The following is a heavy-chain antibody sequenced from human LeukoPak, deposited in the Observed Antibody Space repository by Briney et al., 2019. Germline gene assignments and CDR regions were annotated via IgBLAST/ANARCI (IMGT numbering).Heavy chain of an antibody. V-gene: IGHV4-34*01. CDR2: INHSGST. Sequence: PSQTLSLTCAVYGGSFSGYYWSWLRQPPGKGLGWIGGINHSGSTNYNPSLKSRVTISVDTSKNQYSLKLSSVTAADTAVYYCARGPVPYCSSTSCYTLETYYCYGMDVWGKGTTVTVSS. D-gene: IGHD2-2*02. J-gene: IGHJ6*04. CDR3: ARGPVPYCSSTSCYTLETYYCYGMDV. CDR1: GGSFSGYY.